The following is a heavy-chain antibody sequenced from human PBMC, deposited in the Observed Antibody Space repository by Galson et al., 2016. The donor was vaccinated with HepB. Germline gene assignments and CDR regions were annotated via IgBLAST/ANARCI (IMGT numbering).Heavy chain of an antibody. CDR3: ATDREPRWFYI. Sequence: SETLSLTCTVCGDSISSGDWWSWVRQPPGKGLEWIGEIYHSGTANYNPSLKSRVTISADTSKNQFILTLSSVTAADTAVYYCATDREPRWFYIWGRGTLVTVSS. J-gene: IGHJ4*02. CDR1: GDSISSGDW. CDR2: IYHSGTA. V-gene: IGHV4-4*02. D-gene: IGHD4-23*01.